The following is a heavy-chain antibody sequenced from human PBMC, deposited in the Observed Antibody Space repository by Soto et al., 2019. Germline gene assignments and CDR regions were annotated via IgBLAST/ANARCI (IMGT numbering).Heavy chain of an antibody. CDR3: ARGLVNPLDI. CDR2: VNPGSGGT. Sequence: QVHLVQSGTEVKKPGASVKVSCKTSGYTFTTYHLHWERQAPGQGLEWMGWVNPGSGGTNYAPKFQGRLTMTRDTPITTAYLQLSGPTPGDTAIYYGARGLVNPLDIWGQGTLVSVSS. J-gene: IGHJ4*02. V-gene: IGHV1-2*02. D-gene: IGHD2-21*01. CDR1: GYTFTTYH.